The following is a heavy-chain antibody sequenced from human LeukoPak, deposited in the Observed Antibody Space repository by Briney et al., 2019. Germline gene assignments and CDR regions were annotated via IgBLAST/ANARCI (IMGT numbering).Heavy chain of an antibody. Sequence: PGGSLRLSCAASGFTFSSYSMNWVRQAPGKGLEWVSYISSSSSTIYYADSVKGRFTISRDNAKNSRYLQMNSLRAEDTAVYYCARELHSSGWHWGQGTLVTVSS. D-gene: IGHD6-19*01. J-gene: IGHJ4*02. CDR1: GFTFSSYS. CDR2: ISSSSSTI. CDR3: ARELHSSGWH. V-gene: IGHV3-48*01.